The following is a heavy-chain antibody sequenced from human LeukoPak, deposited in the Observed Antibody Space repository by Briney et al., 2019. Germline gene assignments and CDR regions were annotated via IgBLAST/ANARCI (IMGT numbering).Heavy chain of an antibody. CDR2: TYYRSKWYY. CDR1: VDSIYNDNAS. J-gene: IGHJ3*01. D-gene: IGHD1-26*01. Sequence: SQTLSLTCGISVDSIYNDNASWNWIRQSPSRGLEWLGRTYYRSKWYYDYAVSVKDRMTIYPDTSENQVSLQLNSVTPEDTAVYYCARDKDSGTNHAKIRYDVWGQGTMVTVSS. CDR3: ARDKDSGTNHAKIRYDV. V-gene: IGHV6-1*01.